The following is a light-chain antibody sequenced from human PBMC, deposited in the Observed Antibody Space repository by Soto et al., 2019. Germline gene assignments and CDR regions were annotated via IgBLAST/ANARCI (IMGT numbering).Light chain of an antibody. CDR2: DAS. Sequence: EIGLTQSPGTLSLSPGERATLSCRASQTLTNTYLAWYQQKPGQPPRLLIFDASTRATGIPDRFSGSGSGTDFTLTISRLEPEDFAVYCCQLYGVSPKTFGQGTNVEVK. CDR1: QTLTNTY. J-gene: IGKJ1*01. CDR3: QLYGVSPKT. V-gene: IGKV3-20*01.